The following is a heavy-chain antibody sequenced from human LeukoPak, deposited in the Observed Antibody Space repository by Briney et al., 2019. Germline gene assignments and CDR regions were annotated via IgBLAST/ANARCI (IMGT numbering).Heavy chain of an antibody. Sequence: ASVKVSCKASGYTFTGYYMHWVRQAPGQGLERMGWINPNSGGTNYAQKFQGRVTMTRDTSISTAYMELSRLRSDDTAVYYCARDRVVATILYWFDPWGQGTLVTVSS. D-gene: IGHD5-12*01. CDR3: ARDRVVATILYWFDP. J-gene: IGHJ5*02. CDR1: GYTFTGYY. CDR2: INPNSGGT. V-gene: IGHV1-2*02.